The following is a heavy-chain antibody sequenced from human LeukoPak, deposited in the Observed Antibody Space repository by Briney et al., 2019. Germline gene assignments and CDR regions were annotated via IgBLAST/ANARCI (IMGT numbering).Heavy chain of an antibody. J-gene: IGHJ6*02. CDR1: GFTFSSYA. Sequence: GGSLRLSCAASGFTFSSYAMSWVRQAPGKGLEWVSAISGSGGSTYYADSVKGRFTISRDNSKNTLYLQMNSLRAEDTAVYYCAKEPLAVAGDYYYYGMDVWGQGTTVTVSS. CDR3: AKEPLAVAGDYYYYGMDV. D-gene: IGHD6-19*01. V-gene: IGHV3-23*01. CDR2: ISGSGGST.